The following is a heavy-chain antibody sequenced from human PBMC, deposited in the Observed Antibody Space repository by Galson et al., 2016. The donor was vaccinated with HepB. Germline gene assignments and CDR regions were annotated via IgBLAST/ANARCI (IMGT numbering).Heavy chain of an antibody. Sequence: SLRLSCAASGFTFSLYGMQWVRQAPGKGLEWVAVVWFDGYTKFYADSVRGRFTVSRDNAKNTVHLQMNSLRAEDTAVYYCTRDYYGSLDHWGQGTLVTVSS. D-gene: IGHD3-10*01. J-gene: IGHJ4*02. V-gene: IGHV3-33*01. CDR1: GFTFSLYG. CDR2: VWFDGYTK. CDR3: TRDYYGSLDH.